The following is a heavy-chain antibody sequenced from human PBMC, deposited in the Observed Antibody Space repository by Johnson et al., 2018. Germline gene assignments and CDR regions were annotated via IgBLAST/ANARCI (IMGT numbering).Heavy chain of an antibody. CDR2: ISWDGVST. D-gene: IGHD5-12*01. CDR1: GFTFDDYG. J-gene: IGHJ3*02. Sequence: VQLVQSGGGVVRPGGSLRLACAASGFTFDDYGMSWVRQAPGKGLEWDSGISWDGVSTGYTDSVKGRFTISKDNSKNTLYLQMNSLRTEDTAVYYCTRLNNSGPGAFDIWGQGTMVTVSS. V-gene: IGHV3-20*04. CDR3: TRLNNSGPGAFDI.